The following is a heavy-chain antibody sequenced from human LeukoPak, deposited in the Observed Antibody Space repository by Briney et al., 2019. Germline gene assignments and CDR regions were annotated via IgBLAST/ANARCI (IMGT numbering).Heavy chain of an antibody. D-gene: IGHD2-21*02. Sequence: HPGGSLRLSCAASGFTFSSYAMSWVRQAPGKGLEWVSVIYSGGSTYYADSVKGRFTISRDNSKNTLYLQMNSLRAEDTAVYYCARAVSVSGGDGYWGQGTLVTVSS. CDR1: GFTFSSYA. V-gene: IGHV3-53*01. CDR2: IYSGGST. J-gene: IGHJ4*02. CDR3: ARAVSVSGGDGY.